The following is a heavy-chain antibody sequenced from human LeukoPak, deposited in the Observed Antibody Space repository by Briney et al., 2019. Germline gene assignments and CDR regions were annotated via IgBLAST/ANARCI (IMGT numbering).Heavy chain of an antibody. CDR2: ISAYNGNT. V-gene: IGHV1-18*01. Sequence: ASVKVSCKASGYTFTSYGISWVRQAPGQGLEWMGWISAYNGNTNYAQKLQGRVTMTTDTSTSTAYMELRSLRSDDTAVYYCARDMPVDIVATTDYWGQGTLVTVSS. CDR3: ARDMPVDIVATTDY. D-gene: IGHD5-12*01. CDR1: GYTFTSYG. J-gene: IGHJ4*02.